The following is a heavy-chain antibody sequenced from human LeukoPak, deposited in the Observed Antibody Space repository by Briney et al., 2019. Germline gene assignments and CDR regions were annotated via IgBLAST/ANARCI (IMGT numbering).Heavy chain of an antibody. CDR2: VSDSGAGT. D-gene: IGHD1-26*01. CDR3: AKRNTGGYLSLDY. Sequence: PGGSLRLSCAASGFTFSSYAMSWVRQAPGKGMEWVSGVSDSGAGTYYADSVKGRFTISRDNSKNTLDLQMNGLRAEDTAVYYCAKRNTGGYLSLDYWGQGTLVTVSS. J-gene: IGHJ4*02. V-gene: IGHV3-23*01. CDR1: GFTFSSYA.